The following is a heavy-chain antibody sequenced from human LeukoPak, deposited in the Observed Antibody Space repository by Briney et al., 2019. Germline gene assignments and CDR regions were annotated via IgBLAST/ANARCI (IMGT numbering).Heavy chain of an antibody. CDR2: ISSSSSYI. V-gene: IGHV3-21*01. CDR3: ARSREVIWFGELPDNNWFDP. D-gene: IGHD3-10*01. Sequence: KPGGSLRLSCAASGFTFSSYSMNWVRQAPGKGLEWVSSISSSSSYIYYADSVKGRFTISRDNAKNSLYLQMNSLRAEDTAVYYYARSREVIWFGELPDNNWFDPWGQGTLVTVSS. J-gene: IGHJ5*02. CDR1: GFTFSSYS.